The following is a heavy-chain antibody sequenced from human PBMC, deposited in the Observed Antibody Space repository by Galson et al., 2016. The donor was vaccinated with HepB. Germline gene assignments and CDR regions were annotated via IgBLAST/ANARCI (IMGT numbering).Heavy chain of an antibody. D-gene: IGHD6-19*01. V-gene: IGHV4-4*02. CDR2: IYHSGTT. Sequence: SETLSLTCGVSGGSIFSSHWWSWVRQPPGKGLEWIGQIYHSGTTNYNPSLKSRVTISVDTSRNQFSLTLYSVTAADTAFYYCARETIGVSSGWYWNWIDPWGQGTLVTVSS. CDR1: GGSIFSSHW. CDR3: ARETIGVSSGWYWNWIDP. J-gene: IGHJ5*02.